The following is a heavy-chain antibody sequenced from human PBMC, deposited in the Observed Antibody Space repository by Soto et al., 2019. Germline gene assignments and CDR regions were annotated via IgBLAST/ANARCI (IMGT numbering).Heavy chain of an antibody. CDR3: VRQGIDYLHGLVDV. D-gene: IGHD5-12*01. CDR2: VYYTGRT. J-gene: IGHJ6*02. CDR1: SGPSSSHN. V-gene: IGHV4-59*08. Sequence: QVHVQQSGPGLVKPSETLSLSCTVSSGPSSSHNWGWIRQPPGRGLEWIGYVYYTGRTSYNPSLTSRGPISADTSTNHLSLPPRSVTAADTAVYCWVRQGIDYLHGLVDVWGQGTTVSVPS.